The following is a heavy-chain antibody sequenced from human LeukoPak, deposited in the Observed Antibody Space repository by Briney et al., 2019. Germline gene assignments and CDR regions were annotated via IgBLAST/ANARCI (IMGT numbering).Heavy chain of an antibody. D-gene: IGHD2-21*01. J-gene: IGHJ6*02. CDR3: ARDDAAWGGGYSHYYYFFGMDV. Sequence: ASVKVSCKASVYTFNNYGISWVRQAPGQGLEWMGWISADNGNTDFAQKLRGRVTMTTDTSTNTAYMELRSLRSDDTAVYYCARDDAAWGGGYSHYYYFFGMDVWGQGTTVTVSS. V-gene: IGHV1-18*04. CDR1: VYTFNNYG. CDR2: ISADNGNT.